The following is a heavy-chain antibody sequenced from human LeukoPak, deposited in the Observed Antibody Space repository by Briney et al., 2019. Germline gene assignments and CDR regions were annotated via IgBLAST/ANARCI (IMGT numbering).Heavy chain of an antibody. V-gene: IGHV4-59*11. J-gene: IGHJ5*02. CDR3: AGVNSSSWYWGRTYNWFDP. Sequence: SETLSLTCTVSGGSISSHYWSWIRQPPGKGLEWIGYIYYSGSTNYNPSLKSRVTISVDTSKNQFSLKQSSVTAADTAVYYCAGVNSSSWYWGRTYNWFDPWGQGTLVTVSS. D-gene: IGHD6-13*01. CDR1: GGSISSHY. CDR2: IYYSGST.